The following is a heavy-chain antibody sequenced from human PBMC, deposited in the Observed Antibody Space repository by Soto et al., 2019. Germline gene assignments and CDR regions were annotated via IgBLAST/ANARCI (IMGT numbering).Heavy chain of an antibody. CDR1: GYTFTSYA. D-gene: IGHD4-17*01. V-gene: IGHV1-69*13. J-gene: IGHJ4*02. CDR3: ARDSDYGGND. Sequence: SVKVSCKASGYTFTSYAISWVRQAPGQGLEWMGGIIPIFGTANYAQKFQGRVTITADESTSTAYMELSSLSSVDTAVYYCARDSDYGGNDWGQGTLVTVSS. CDR2: IIPIFGTA.